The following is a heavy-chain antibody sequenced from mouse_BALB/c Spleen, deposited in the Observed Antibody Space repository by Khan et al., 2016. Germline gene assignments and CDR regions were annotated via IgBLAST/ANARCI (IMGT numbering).Heavy chain of an antibody. Sequence: EVQLLETGGGLVQPGESRGLSCEGSGFTFSGFWLSWVRQTPGKTLEWIGDINSDGSAINYAPSIKDRFTIFRDNDKNTLYLQMTNVRSEDTATYFFSRNYYGFDYWGQGTPVTVSA. CDR1: GFTFSGFW. D-gene: IGHD1-1*01. J-gene: IGHJ2*01. CDR3: SRNYYGFDY. CDR2: INSDGSAI. V-gene: IGHV11-2*02.